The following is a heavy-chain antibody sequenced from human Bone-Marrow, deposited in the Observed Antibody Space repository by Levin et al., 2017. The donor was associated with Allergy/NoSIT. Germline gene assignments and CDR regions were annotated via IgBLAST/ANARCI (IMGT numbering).Heavy chain of an antibody. CDR2: ISGGGDTT. CDR1: GFTFSTYA. J-gene: IGHJ6*02. V-gene: IGHV3-23*01. CDR3: AKVLHIGSYFYYHFYGMDI. Sequence: GGSLRLSCAASGFTFSTYAMNWVRQAPGKGLDWVSAISGGGDTTYYADSVKGRFTISRDDSKNTLYLQMNSLRADDTAVYYCAKVLHIGSYFYYHFYGMDIWGQGTTVTVSS. D-gene: IGHD1-26*01.